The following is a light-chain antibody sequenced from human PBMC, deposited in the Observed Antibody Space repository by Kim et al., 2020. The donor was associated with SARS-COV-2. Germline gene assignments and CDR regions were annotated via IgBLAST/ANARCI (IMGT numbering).Light chain of an antibody. CDR1: QTVTSA. CDR2: GAS. CDR3: QQYHDWPT. J-gene: IGKJ4*01. V-gene: IGKV3-15*01. Sequence: SVSPGNRATLFCRASQTVTSALAWYQEKPGQAPRLLITGASIRATGVPDRFSGCGFGTDFTLTISSLQSEDFGVYYCQQYHDWPTFGGGTKVEIK.